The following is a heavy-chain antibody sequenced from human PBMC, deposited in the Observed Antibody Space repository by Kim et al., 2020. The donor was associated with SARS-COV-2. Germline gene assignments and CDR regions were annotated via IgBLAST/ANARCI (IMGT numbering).Heavy chain of an antibody. J-gene: IGHJ6*02. Sequence: ASVKVSCKASGYTFTSYAMNWVRQAPGQGLEWMGWINTNTGNPTYAQGFTGRFVFSLDTSVSTAYLQISSLKAEDTAVYYCARDWWGGEGYGSGNIYYYYGMDVWGQGTTVTVSS. CDR2: INTNTGNP. V-gene: IGHV7-4-1*02. CDR1: GYTFTSYA. CDR3: ARDWWGGEGYGSGNIYYYYGMDV. D-gene: IGHD3-10*01.